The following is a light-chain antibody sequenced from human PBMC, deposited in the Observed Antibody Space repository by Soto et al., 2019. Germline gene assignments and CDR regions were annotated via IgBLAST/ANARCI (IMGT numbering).Light chain of an antibody. Sequence: DIQMTQSPSSLSASVGDRVTITCRASQGISNYLAWYQQKPGKVPKLLIYAASTLQSGVPSRFSGSGSGTDSTLTISSLQPEYVATYYCQKYNSARWTFGQGTKVDIK. CDR3: QKYNSARWT. V-gene: IGKV1-27*01. CDR1: QGISNY. CDR2: AAS. J-gene: IGKJ1*01.